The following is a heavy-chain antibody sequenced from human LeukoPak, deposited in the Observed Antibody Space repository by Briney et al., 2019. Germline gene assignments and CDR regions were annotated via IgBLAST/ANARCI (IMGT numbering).Heavy chain of an antibody. CDR1: GFTFSSYG. Sequence: GGSLRLSCAASGFTFSSYGMSWVRQAPGKGLVWVSGISWDSGNIGYVDSVKGRFTISRDNAKNSLYLQMNSLRAEDTALYYCAKGQRLREFDYWGQGTLVTVSS. J-gene: IGHJ4*02. D-gene: IGHD1-26*01. CDR2: ISWDSGNI. CDR3: AKGQRLREFDY. V-gene: IGHV3-9*01.